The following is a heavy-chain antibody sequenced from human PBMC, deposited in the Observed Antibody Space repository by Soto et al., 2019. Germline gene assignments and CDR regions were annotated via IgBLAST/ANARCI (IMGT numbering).Heavy chain of an antibody. Sequence: SETLPLTCTVSGGSISNYYWSLIRQPPGKGLEWIGYIYYSGSTNYNPSLKSRVTISVDTSKNQFSLKLSSVTAADTAVYYCARDYKSMVAPYYYYYYMDVWGKGTTVTVSS. CDR3: ARDYKSMVAPYYYYYYMDV. D-gene: IGHD5-12*01. J-gene: IGHJ6*03. CDR2: IYYSGST. CDR1: GGSISNYY. V-gene: IGHV4-59*01.